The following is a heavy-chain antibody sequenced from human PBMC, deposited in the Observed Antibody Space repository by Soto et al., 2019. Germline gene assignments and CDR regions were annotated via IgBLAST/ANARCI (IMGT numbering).Heavy chain of an antibody. J-gene: IGHJ6*02. Sequence: GESLKISCKGSGYSFTSYWISWVRQMPGKGLEWMGRIDPSDSYTNYSPSFQGHVTISADKSISTAYLQWSSLKASDTAMYYCAREVIAGIAVAGDYYYGMDVWGQGTTVTVSS. CDR1: GYSFTSYW. CDR3: AREVIAGIAVAGDYYYGMDV. D-gene: IGHD6-19*01. CDR2: IDPSDSYT. V-gene: IGHV5-10-1*01.